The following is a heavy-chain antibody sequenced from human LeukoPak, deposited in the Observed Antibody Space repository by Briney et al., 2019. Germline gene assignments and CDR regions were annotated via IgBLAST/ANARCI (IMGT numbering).Heavy chain of an antibody. CDR3: AKDLAGYCSSTSCTPPDY. V-gene: IGHV3-23*01. CDR2: ISGSGGST. Sequence: PGGSLRLSCAASGFTFSSYAMSWVRQAPGKGLEWVSAISGSGGSTYYADSVKGRFTISRDNSKNTLYLQMNSLRAEDTAVYYCAKDLAGYCSSTSCTPPDYWGQGTLVTVSS. CDR1: GFTFSSYA. J-gene: IGHJ4*02. D-gene: IGHD2-2*01.